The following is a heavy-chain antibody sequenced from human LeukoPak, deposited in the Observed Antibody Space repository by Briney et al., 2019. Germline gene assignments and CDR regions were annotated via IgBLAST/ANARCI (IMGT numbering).Heavy chain of an antibody. D-gene: IGHD3-3*01. J-gene: IGHJ4*02. CDR2: IYHSGST. V-gene: IGHV4-39*02. CDR1: GGSISSSSYY. Sequence: PSETLSLTCTVSGGSISSSSYYWGWIRQPPGKGLEWIGSIYHSGSTYYNPSLKSRVTISADTSKNQFSLKLSSVTAADTAVYYCAKDRKDDFWSGFGSGYYWGQGTLVTVSS. CDR3: AKDRKDDFWSGFGSGYY.